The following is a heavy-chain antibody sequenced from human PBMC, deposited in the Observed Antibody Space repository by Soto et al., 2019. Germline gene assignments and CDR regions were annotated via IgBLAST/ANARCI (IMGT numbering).Heavy chain of an antibody. D-gene: IGHD1-1*01. J-gene: IGHJ6*02. CDR1: GYTFTSYD. CDR3: ARERNMYGVDV. Sequence: QVQLVQSGAEVKKPGASVKVSCKASGYTFTSYDINWVGQATGQGLEWMGWMNPNSGNTGYAQKFQGRVTMTRNTSISTAYRALSSLRSEDTAMYYCARERNMYGVDVWGQGTTVTVSS. V-gene: IGHV1-8*01. CDR2: MNPNSGNT.